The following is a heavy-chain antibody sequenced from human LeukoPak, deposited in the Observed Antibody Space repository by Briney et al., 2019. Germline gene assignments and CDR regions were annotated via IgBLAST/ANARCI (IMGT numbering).Heavy chain of an antibody. CDR2: ISAYNGNT. J-gene: IGHJ6*02. CDR3: ARGGIANDHYYYGMDV. V-gene: IGHV1-18*01. D-gene: IGHD6-13*01. Sequence: ASVKVSRKASGYTFTSYGISWVRQAPGQGLEWMGWISAYNGNTNYAQKLQGRVTTTTDTSTSTAYMELRSLRSDDTAVYYCARGGIANDHYYYGMDVWGQGTTVTVSS. CDR1: GYTFTSYG.